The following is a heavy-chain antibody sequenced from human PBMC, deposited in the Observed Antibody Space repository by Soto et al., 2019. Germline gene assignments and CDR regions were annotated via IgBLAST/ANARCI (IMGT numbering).Heavy chain of an antibody. J-gene: IGHJ5*02. V-gene: IGHV4-4*02. CDR1: GGSMRNDDW. Sequence: QVRLQESGPGLVEPSGTLSLTCGVSGGSMRNDDWWSWVRQTPGKGLEWIGEISHYGNTNYNPSLKSRVTMSLDTSQNPFSWKVRSLTAADTAMYYCARNGDCTSGICDVGWFDPWGQGTLVSVSS. CDR3: ARNGDCTSGICDVGWFDP. CDR2: ISHYGNT. D-gene: IGHD2-21*02.